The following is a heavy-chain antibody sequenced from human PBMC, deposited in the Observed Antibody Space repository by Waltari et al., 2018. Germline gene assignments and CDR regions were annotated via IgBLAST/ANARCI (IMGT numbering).Heavy chain of an antibody. V-gene: IGHV1-3*01. Sequence: QVQLVQSGAEVKKPGASVKVSCKASGYRFNSYAMHWVRQAPGQRLEWMGWINAANGNTKYSQKFQGRVTITRDTSASTAYMELSSLRSEDTAVYYCARDYGSGSYGSFDIWGQGTMVTVSS. CDR2: INAANGNT. CDR3: ARDYGSGSYGSFDI. D-gene: IGHD3-10*01. CDR1: GYRFNSYA. J-gene: IGHJ3*02.